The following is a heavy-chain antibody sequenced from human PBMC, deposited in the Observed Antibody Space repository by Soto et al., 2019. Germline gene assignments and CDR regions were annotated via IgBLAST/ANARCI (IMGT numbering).Heavy chain of an antibody. CDR1: GYTFTSYD. CDR3: ARGRRVLQKSAYYYYYMDV. Sequence: GASVKVSCKASGYTFTSYDSKWVRQATGQGLEWMGWMNPNSGNTGYAQKFQGRVTMTRNTSISTAYMELSSLRSEDPAVYYCARGRRVLQKSAYYYYYMDVWGKGTTVTVSS. D-gene: IGHD4-4*01. V-gene: IGHV1-8*01. CDR2: MNPNSGNT. J-gene: IGHJ6*03.